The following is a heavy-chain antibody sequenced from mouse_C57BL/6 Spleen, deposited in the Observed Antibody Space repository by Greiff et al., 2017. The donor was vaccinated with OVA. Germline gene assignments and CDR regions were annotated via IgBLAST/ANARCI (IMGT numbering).Heavy chain of an antibody. CDR3: AREGITPGSTYWYFDV. CDR1: GFTFSSYA. CDR2: ISDGGSYT. J-gene: IGHJ1*03. Sequence: VQLQQSGGGLVKPGGSLKLSCAASGFTFSSYAMSWVRQTPEKRLEWVATISDGGSYTYYPDNVKGRFTISRDNAKNNLYLQMSHLKSEDTAMYYCAREGITPGSTYWYFDVWGTGTTVTVSS. V-gene: IGHV5-4*01. D-gene: IGHD1-1*01.